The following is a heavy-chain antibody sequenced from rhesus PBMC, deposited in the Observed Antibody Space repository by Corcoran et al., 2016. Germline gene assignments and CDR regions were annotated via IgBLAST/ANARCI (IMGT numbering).Heavy chain of an antibody. D-gene: IGHD1-20*01. Sequence: QLQLQESGPGLVKPSETLSLTCAVSGGSISSNYWSWIRQPPGKGLEGIGRISGSGGSTDYNPSLKSRVTISTDTSKNQFSLKLSSVTAADTAVYYCARLGGSWNNVLSFDYWGQGVLVTVSS. CDR1: GGSISSNY. CDR3: ARLGGSWNNVLSFDY. J-gene: IGHJ4*01. CDR2: ISGSGGST. V-gene: IGHV4-173*01.